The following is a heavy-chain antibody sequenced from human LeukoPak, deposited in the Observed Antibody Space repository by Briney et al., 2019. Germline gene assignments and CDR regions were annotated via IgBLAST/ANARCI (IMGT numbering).Heavy chain of an antibody. CDR3: ASGYSYHPSFDY. J-gene: IGHJ4*02. CDR1: GVSISSYISY. Sequence: SETLSLTCTVSGVSISSYISYWGWVRQPPGKGLEWIGSIYSSGSTYYNPSLKSRLTISADTSKNQFSLRLSSVTAADTAVYYCASGYSYHPSFDYWGQGTLVTVSS. CDR2: IYSSGST. V-gene: IGHV4-39*07. D-gene: IGHD5-18*01.